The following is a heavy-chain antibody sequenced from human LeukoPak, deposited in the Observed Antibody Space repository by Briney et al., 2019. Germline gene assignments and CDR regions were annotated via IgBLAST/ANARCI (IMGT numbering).Heavy chain of an antibody. CDR2: IYSSGST. Sequence: SETLSLTCTVSGGSISSYYWSWIRQPPEKGLEWIGYIYSSGSTNYNPSLKSRVTISVDTSKNQFSLKLSSVTAADTAVYYCARHRSPDYYYYYMDVWGKGTTVTVSS. J-gene: IGHJ6*03. CDR3: ARHRSPDYYYYYMDV. V-gene: IGHV4-59*08. CDR1: GGSISSYY. D-gene: IGHD1-26*01.